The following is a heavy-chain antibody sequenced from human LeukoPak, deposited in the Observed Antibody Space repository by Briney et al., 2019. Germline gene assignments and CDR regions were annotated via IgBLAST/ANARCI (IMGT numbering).Heavy chain of an antibody. CDR1: GGTFSSYA. Sequence: GASVKVSCKASGGTFSSYAISWVRQAPGQGLEWMGGIIPIFGTANYAQKFQGRVTITADKSTSTAYMELSSLRSEDTAVYYCARAGHSYGSLKLVRYFDYWGQGTLVTVSS. J-gene: IGHJ4*02. V-gene: IGHV1-69*06. CDR2: IIPIFGTA. D-gene: IGHD5-18*01. CDR3: ARAGHSYGSLKLVRYFDY.